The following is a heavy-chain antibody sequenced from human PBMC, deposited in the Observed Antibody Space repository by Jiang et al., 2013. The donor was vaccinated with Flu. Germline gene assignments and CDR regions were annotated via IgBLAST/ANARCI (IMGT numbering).Heavy chain of an antibody. CDR2: INHSGYT. D-gene: IGHD2-8*01. J-gene: IGHJ6*02. CDR3: ARGVDHIVLNADCTNYYFYYAMDV. CDR1: GESFSVYY. V-gene: IGHV4-34*01. Sequence: LLKPSETLSLTCAVYGESFSVYYWSWIRRPPGKGLEWIGEINHSGYTNYNPSLKSRVTISVDTSKMQFSLKLSSVTAADTAAYYCARGVDHIVLNADCTNYYFYYAMDVWGQGTTVTVSS.